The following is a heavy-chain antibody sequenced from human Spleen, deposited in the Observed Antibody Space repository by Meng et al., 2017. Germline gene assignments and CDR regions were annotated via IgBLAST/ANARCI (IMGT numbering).Heavy chain of an antibody. CDR2: IYYSGST. Sequence: VRLRESGPGLVRPSETLSLTCTVSGGSVNSGSYSWSWIRQPPGKGLEWIGNIYYSGSTNYNPSLKSRVTMSIDASKNQFSLMLSSVTAADTAVYYCARGQYYWGQGTLVTVSS. J-gene: IGHJ4*02. V-gene: IGHV4-61*01. CDR1: GGSVNSGSYS. CDR3: ARGQYY.